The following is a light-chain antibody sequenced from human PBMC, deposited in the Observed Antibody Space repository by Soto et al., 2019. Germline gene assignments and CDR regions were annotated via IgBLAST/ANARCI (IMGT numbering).Light chain of an antibody. V-gene: IGLV2-14*01. J-gene: IGLJ1*01. CDR2: EVS. CDR1: SSDVGGYNY. CDR3: SLYTSSSTLGV. Sequence: QSALTQPASVSGSPGQSITISCTGTSSDVGGYNYVSWYQQHPGTAPKLMIYEVSNRPSGVSNRFSGSKSGNTASLTISGPQAEHEADYYCSLYTSSSTLGVFGTGTKLTVL.